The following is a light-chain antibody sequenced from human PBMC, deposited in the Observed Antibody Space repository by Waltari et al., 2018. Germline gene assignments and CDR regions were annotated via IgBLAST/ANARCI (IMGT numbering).Light chain of an antibody. CDR3: QQYGRSPLT. CDR1: QCISSSY. Sequence: EMVLTQSPVTLSLSPGERAILSCRASQCISSSYLTWFQQKPGQAPRLLIYGASTRATGIPDRFSGAGSGTNFTLTISRLEPEDFAVYYCQQYGRSPLTFGGGTKVEIK. J-gene: IGKJ4*01. V-gene: IGKV3-20*01. CDR2: GAS.